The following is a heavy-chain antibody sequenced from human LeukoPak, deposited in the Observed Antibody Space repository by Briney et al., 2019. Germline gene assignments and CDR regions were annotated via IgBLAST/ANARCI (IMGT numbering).Heavy chain of an antibody. Sequence: SETLPLTCTVSGGSISSYHWSWIRQPPGKGLEWIGYIYYSGSTNYNPSLKSRVTISVDTSKNQFSLKLSSVTAADTAVYYCARDRAYGSGSQQNAFDIWGQGTMVTVSS. D-gene: IGHD3-10*01. V-gene: IGHV4-59*12. CDR3: ARDRAYGSGSQQNAFDI. CDR2: IYYSGST. CDR1: GGSISSYH. J-gene: IGHJ3*02.